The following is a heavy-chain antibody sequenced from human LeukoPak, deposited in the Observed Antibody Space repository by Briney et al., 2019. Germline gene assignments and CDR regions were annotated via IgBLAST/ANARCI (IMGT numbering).Heavy chain of an antibody. Sequence: GGSLRLSCAASGFTFSSYAMSWVRQAPGKGLEWVSAISGSGGSTYYADSVKGRFTISRDNSKNTLYLQMNSLRAEDTAVYYCAKAFIFGAVIIESDAFDIWGQGTMVTVSS. CDR1: GFTFSSYA. V-gene: IGHV3-23*01. D-gene: IGHD3-3*02. CDR2: ISGSGGST. CDR3: AKAFIFGAVIIESDAFDI. J-gene: IGHJ3*02.